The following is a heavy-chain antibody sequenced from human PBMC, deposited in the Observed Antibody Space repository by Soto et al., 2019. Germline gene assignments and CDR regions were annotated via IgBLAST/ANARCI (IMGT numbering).Heavy chain of an antibody. CDR2: ISYDGSNK. CDR1: GFTFSSYG. D-gene: IGHD3-3*01. J-gene: IGHJ4*02. CDR3: AKGTAYYDFWSGYYTVFEY. Sequence: QVQLVESGGGVVQPGRSLRLSCAASGFTFSSYGMHWVRQAPGKGLEWVAVISYDGSNKYYADSVKGRFTISRDNSKNTLYLQMNSLRPEDTAVYYCAKGTAYYDFWSGYYTVFEYWGQGTLVTVSS. V-gene: IGHV3-30*18.